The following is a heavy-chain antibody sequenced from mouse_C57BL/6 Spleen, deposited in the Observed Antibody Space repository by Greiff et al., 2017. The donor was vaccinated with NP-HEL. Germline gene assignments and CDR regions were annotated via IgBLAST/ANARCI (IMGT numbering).Heavy chain of an antibody. CDR3: ARGLGTC. V-gene: IGHV5-17*01. CDR2: ISSGSSTI. CDR1: GFTFSDYG. D-gene: IGHD4-1*01. J-gene: IGHJ3*01. Sequence: VQLKESGGGLVKPGGSLKLSCAASGFTFSDYGMHWVRQAPEKGLEWVAYISSGSSTIYYADTVKGRFTISRDNAKNTLFLQRTSLRSEDTAMYYCARGLGTCWGQGTLVTVSA.